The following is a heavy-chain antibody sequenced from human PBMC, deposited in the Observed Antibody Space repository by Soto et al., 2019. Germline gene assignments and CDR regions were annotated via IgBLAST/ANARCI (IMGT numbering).Heavy chain of an antibody. CDR3: ATAYYYYYGMDV. CDR1: GFTFSSYG. Sequence: LRLSCAASGFTFSSYGMHWVRQAPGKGLEWVAVISYDGSNKYYADSVKGRFTISRDNSKNTLYLQMNSLRAEDTAVYYCATAYYYYYGMDVWGQGTTVTVYS. V-gene: IGHV3-30*03. J-gene: IGHJ6*02. CDR2: ISYDGSNK.